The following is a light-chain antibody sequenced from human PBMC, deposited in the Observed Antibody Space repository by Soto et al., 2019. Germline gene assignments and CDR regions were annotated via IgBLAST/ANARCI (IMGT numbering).Light chain of an antibody. J-gene: IGLJ1*01. CDR2: DVS. Sequence: QSALTQPASVSGSPGQSITIYCTGTSSDVGGYNYVSWYQQHPGKDPKLMIYDVSNRPSGVSNRFSGSKSGNTASLTISGLQAEDEADYYCSSYTSSSTVFGTGTKLTVL. CDR1: SSDVGGYNY. CDR3: SSYTSSSTV. V-gene: IGLV2-14*01.